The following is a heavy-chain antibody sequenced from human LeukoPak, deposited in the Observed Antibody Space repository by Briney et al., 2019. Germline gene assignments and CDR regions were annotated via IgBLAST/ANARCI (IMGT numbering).Heavy chain of an antibody. CDR2: INHSGST. D-gene: IGHD1-26*01. V-gene: IGHV4-34*01. CDR1: GGSFSGYY. CDR3: ARVGARYYYYYGMDV. Sequence: SETLSLTCAVYGGSFSGYYWSWIRQPPGKGLEWIGEINHSGSTNYNPSLKSRVTISVDTSKNQFSLKLSSATAADTAVYYCARVGARYYYYYGMDVWGQGTTVTVSS. J-gene: IGHJ6*02.